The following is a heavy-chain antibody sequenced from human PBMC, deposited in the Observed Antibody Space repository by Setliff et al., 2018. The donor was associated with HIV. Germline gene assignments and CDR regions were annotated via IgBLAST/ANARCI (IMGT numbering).Heavy chain of an antibody. CDR2: IYTSGST. CDR1: GGSISSYY. Sequence: PSETLSLTCTVSGGSISSYYWSWIRQPPGKGLEWIGYIYTSGSTNYNPSLKSRLTISVDTSKNQFSLKLSSVTAADTAVYYCARRDSSGWYYFDYWGQGTLVTVSS. D-gene: IGHD6-19*01. J-gene: IGHJ4*02. V-gene: IGHV4-4*08. CDR3: ARRDSSGWYYFDY.